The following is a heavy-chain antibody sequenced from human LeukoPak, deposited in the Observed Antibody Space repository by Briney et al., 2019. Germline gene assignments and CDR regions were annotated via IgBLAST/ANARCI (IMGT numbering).Heavy chain of an antibody. Sequence: QAGGSLRLSCAASGFTFSSYAMHWVRQAPGKGLEWVAVISYDGSNKYYADSVKGRLTISRDNSKNTLYLQMNSLRAEDTAVYYCAKGIHYYDSSGYYYWGQGALVTVSS. J-gene: IGHJ4*02. D-gene: IGHD3-22*01. CDR2: ISYDGSNK. V-gene: IGHV3-30-3*01. CDR3: AKGIHYYDSSGYYY. CDR1: GFTFSSYA.